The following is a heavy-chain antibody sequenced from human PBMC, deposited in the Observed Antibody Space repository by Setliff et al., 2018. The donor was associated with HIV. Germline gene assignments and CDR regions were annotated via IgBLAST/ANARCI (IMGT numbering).Heavy chain of an antibody. CDR3: ARYNWNPLGYRFDY. CDR1: GFTFSSYN. CDR2: ISSSSNYI. J-gene: IGHJ4*02. V-gene: IGHV3-21*01. D-gene: IGHD1-20*01. Sequence: PGGSLRLSCAASGFTFSSYNMNWVRQAPGKGLEWVSSISSSSNYIYYADSVKGRFTISRDNAKNSLYLQMNSLRAEDTAVYYCARYNWNPLGYRFDYWGQGTLVTVSS.